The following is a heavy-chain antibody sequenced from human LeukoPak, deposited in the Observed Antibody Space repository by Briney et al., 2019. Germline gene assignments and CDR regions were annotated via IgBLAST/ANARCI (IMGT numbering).Heavy chain of an antibody. D-gene: IGHD3-10*01. CDR2: INHSGST. V-gene: IGHV4-34*01. J-gene: IGHJ4*02. CDR3: ARHYYGSGVDF. Sequence: PSETLSLTCAVYGGSFSGYYWSWIRQPPRKGLEWIGEINHSGSTNYNPSLKSRVTMSVDTSKNQFSLKLSSVTAADTAVYYCARHYYGSGVDFWGQGTLVTVSS. CDR1: GGSFSGYY.